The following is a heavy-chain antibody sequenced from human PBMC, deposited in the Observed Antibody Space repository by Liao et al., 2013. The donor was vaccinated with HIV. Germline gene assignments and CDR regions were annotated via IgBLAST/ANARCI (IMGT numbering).Heavy chain of an antibody. J-gene: IGHJ4*02. CDR3: ARLRRSGKHN. Sequence: QLQLQESGPGLVKPSETLSLTCTVSGGSISSSSYYWGWIRQPPGKGLEWIGSIYYSGSTYYNPSLKSRVTISVDTSKNQFSLKLTSVTAADTAVYYCARLRRSGKHNWGQGILVTVSS. D-gene: IGHD3-10*01. V-gene: IGHV4-39*07. CDR2: IYYSGST. CDR1: GGSISSSSYY.